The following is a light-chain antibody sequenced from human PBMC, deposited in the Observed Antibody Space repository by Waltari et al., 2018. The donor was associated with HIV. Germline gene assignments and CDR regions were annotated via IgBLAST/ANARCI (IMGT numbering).Light chain of an antibody. V-gene: IGLV2-14*03. Sequence: QSALTQPASVSGSTGQSITISCTGPSNDVGSSNYVSWHQQHPGEAPKLIIHDVSDRPSGISNRFSGSKSGNTASLTISGLQTEDEADYYCSSYTSSTTYVFGTGTRVTVL. CDR3: SSYTSSTTYV. CDR2: DVS. J-gene: IGLJ1*01. CDR1: SNDVGSSNY.